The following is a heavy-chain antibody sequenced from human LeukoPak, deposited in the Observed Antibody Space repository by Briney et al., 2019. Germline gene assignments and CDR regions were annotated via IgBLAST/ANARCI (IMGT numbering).Heavy chain of an antibody. J-gene: IGHJ3*02. CDR3: VRLLTGAGAGFDAFDI. V-gene: IGHV4-39*02. D-gene: IGHD6-13*01. Sequence: SQTLSLTCTVSGGSIRGSTNYWGWIRQPPGQGLEWIGGIYYSGSTFYNPSLESRVTISVDTSKNHFSLRLNSVTAADTAVYYCVRLLTGAGAGFDAFDIWGQGTMVTVSS. CDR2: IYYSGST. CDR1: GGSIRGSTNY.